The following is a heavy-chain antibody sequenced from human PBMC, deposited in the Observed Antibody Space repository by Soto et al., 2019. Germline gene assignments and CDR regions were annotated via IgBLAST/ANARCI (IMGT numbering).Heavy chain of an antibody. Sequence: SETLSLTCTVSGGSISSSSYYWGWIRQHPGKGLEWIGYIYYSGSTYYNPSLKSRVTISVDTSKNQFSLKLSSVTAADTAVYYCARGYCSSTSCYIWDNWFDPWGQGTLVTVSS. CDR1: GGSISSSSYY. J-gene: IGHJ5*02. V-gene: IGHV4-31*03. CDR3: ARGYCSSTSCYIWDNWFDP. CDR2: IYYSGST. D-gene: IGHD2-2*02.